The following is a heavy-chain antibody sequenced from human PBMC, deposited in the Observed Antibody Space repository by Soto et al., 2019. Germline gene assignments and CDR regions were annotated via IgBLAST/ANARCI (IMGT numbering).Heavy chain of an antibody. J-gene: IGHJ4*02. V-gene: IGHV3-30*18. CDR1: GFTFSDYA. CDR2: VSHDGRNT. Sequence: VQLVESGGGGVQPGRSLRLSCAASGFTFSDYAMHWVRQAQGKGLEWVAVVSHDGRNTHYADSVKGRLNISRDSSKNTVSLEMTRLRAEDTAVYYCAKGGRQWLVTSDFNYWGQGALVTVSS. CDR3: AKGGRQWLVTSDFNY. D-gene: IGHD6-19*01.